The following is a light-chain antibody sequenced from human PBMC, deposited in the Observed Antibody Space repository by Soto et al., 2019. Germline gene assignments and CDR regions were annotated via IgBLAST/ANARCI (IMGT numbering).Light chain of an antibody. CDR1: SSDVGGYNY. V-gene: IGLV2-8*01. J-gene: IGLJ2*01. Sequence: QSALTQPPSASGSPGQSVTISCTGTSSDVGGYNYVSWYQQHPGKAPKLMIYEVSKRPSGVPDRFSGSKSGNTASLTVSGLQAEDEADYYCFSYAGSNTVVVFGGGTKFTVL. CDR3: FSYAGSNTVVV. CDR2: EVS.